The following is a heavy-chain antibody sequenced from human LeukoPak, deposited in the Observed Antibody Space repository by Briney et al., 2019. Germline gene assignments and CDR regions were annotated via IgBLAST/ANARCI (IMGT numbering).Heavy chain of an antibody. J-gene: IGHJ6*04. CDR1: GFTFSSYE. CDR2: TSSSGSTI. Sequence: LPGGSLRLSCAASGFTFSSYEMNWVRQAPGKGLEWVSYTSSSGSTIYYADSVKGRFTISRDNAKNSLYLQMNSLRAEDTAVYYCAELGITMIGGVWGKGTTVTISS. D-gene: IGHD3-10*02. V-gene: IGHV3-48*03. CDR3: AELGITMIGGV.